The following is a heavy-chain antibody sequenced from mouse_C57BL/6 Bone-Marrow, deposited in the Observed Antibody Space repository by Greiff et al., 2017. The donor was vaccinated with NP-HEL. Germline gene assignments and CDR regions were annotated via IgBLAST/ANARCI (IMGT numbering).Heavy chain of an antibody. V-gene: IGHV14-4*01. D-gene: IGHD2-1*01. CDR1: GFNIKDDY. Sequence: EVQLQQSGAELVRPGASVKLSCTASGFNIKDDYMHWVKQRPEQGLEWIGWIDPENGDTEYASKFQGKATITADTSSNTAYLQLSSLTSEDTAVYYCTTSGNGRFAYWGQGTLVTVSA. CDR2: IDPENGDT. J-gene: IGHJ3*01. CDR3: TTSGNGRFAY.